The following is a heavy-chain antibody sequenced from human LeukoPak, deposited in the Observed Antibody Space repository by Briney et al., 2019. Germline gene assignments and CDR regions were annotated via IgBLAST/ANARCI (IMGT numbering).Heavy chain of an antibody. CDR3: ARLSDSSGTPRSDY. V-gene: IGHV3-7*05. Sequence: GGSLRLSCEASGFTFSSYWMIWVRQAPGTGLEWVANIKQDGSEKYYVDSVKGRFTISRDNAKNSLHLQMNSLRAEDTAVYYCARLSDSSGTPRSDYWGQGTLVTVSS. CDR2: IKQDGSEK. J-gene: IGHJ4*02. CDR1: GFTFSSYW. D-gene: IGHD3-22*01.